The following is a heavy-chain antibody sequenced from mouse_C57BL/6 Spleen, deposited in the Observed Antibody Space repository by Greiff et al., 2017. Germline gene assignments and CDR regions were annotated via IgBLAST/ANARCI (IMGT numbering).Heavy chain of an antibody. V-gene: IGHV7-3*01. CDR2: IRNKANGYTT. Sequence: EVKLEESGGGLVQPGGSLSLSCATSGFTFTDYYMSWVRQPPGKALEWLGFIRNKANGYTTEYSASVKGRFTISRDNSQSILYLQMNALRAEDSATYYCARYATGYYAMDYWGQGTSVTVSS. CDR1: GFTFTDYY. CDR3: ARYATGYYAMDY. D-gene: IGHD1-1*01. J-gene: IGHJ4*01.